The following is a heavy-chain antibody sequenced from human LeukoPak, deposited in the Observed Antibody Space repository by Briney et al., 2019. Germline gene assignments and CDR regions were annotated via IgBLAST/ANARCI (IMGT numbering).Heavy chain of an antibody. Sequence: PGGSLRLSCAASGFTFSSYEMNWVRQAPGKGLEWVSYISSSGSTIYYADSVKGRFTISRDNAKNSLYLQMNSLRAEDTAVYYCARDKLLPRGYSSNWFDPWGQGTLVTVSS. V-gene: IGHV3-48*03. CDR3: ARDKLLPRGYSSNWFDP. CDR2: ISSSGSTI. CDR1: GFTFSSYE. J-gene: IGHJ5*02. D-gene: IGHD5-18*01.